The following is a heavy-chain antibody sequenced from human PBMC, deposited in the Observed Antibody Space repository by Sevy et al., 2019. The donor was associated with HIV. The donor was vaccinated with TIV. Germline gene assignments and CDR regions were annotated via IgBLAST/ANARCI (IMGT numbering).Heavy chain of an antibody. CDR1: GFTFSVYA. Sequence: GGSLRLSCKPSGFTFSVYAMHWVRQAPGKGLEWVSSISRTATTYYAGSVRERFTISRDNAKNLLYLEMNSLRDEDTAVYYCAREAYYYDSREENWFDPWGQGTLVTVSS. CDR2: ISRTATT. J-gene: IGHJ5*02. V-gene: IGHV3-48*02. CDR3: AREAYYYDSREENWFDP. D-gene: IGHD3-22*01.